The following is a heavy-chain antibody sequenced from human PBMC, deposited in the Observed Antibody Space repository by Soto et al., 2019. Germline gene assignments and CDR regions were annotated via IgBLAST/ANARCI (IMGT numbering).Heavy chain of an antibody. J-gene: IGHJ4*02. CDR2: ISSRSTFI. CDR3: ARDPPLSMIVVVGVDDF. D-gene: IGHD3-22*01. Sequence: GGSLRLSCTVLGFTLTNENMNWVRQAPGKGLEWVLSISSRSTFINYADSVKGRFTISRDNDKGLVYLQMNSLRAEDTAVYYCARDPPLSMIVVVGVDDFWGQGTLVTVSS. CDR1: GFTLTNEN. V-gene: IGHV3-21*06.